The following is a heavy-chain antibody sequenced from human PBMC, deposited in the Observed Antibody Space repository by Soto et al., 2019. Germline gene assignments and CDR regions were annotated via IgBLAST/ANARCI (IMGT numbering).Heavy chain of an antibody. Sequence: QGQLVQSGAEVKKPGASVKVSCKASGYTFTDFGISWVRQAPGQGLEWMGWISAYNRNTNYVQKVQGRVTMTTDTSTSTAYMELRNLTSDDTAVYYCARDSGNLGNWAYFFDYWGQGTLVTVSS. CDR2: ISAYNRNT. J-gene: IGHJ4*02. CDR3: ARDSGNLGNWAYFFDY. D-gene: IGHD3-16*01. CDR1: GYTFTDFG. V-gene: IGHV1-18*01.